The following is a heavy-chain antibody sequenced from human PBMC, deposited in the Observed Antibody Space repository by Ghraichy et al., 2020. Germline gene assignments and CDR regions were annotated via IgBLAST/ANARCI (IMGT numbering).Heavy chain of an antibody. J-gene: IGHJ6*02. V-gene: IGHV4-34*01. D-gene: IGHD2-21*01. CDR1: GGSFSGYY. Sequence: SETLSLTCAVYGGSFSGYYRSWIRQPPGKGLEWIGEINHGGDTSYNPSLKSRVTISVDTSKTQFSLKMTSVTAADTAVYYCARGGVTVVIPDYYGLDVWGQGTTVTVAS. CDR3: ARGGVTVVIPDYYGLDV. CDR2: INHGGDT.